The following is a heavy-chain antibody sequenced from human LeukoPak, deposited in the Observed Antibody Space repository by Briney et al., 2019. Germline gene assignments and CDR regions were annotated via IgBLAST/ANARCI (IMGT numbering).Heavy chain of an antibody. D-gene: IGHD3-3*01. Sequence: PSETLSLTCAVSVGSFTSTNWWTWVRQPPGKGLEWIGEVHLDGRTNYNPSLKSRLIMSVDLPENHISLKLTSVTAADTAVYYCAREGGFYRPLDYSGQGTLVTVSS. CDR2: VHLDGRT. CDR1: VGSFTSTNW. V-gene: IGHV4-4*02. J-gene: IGHJ4*02. CDR3: AREGGFYRPLDY.